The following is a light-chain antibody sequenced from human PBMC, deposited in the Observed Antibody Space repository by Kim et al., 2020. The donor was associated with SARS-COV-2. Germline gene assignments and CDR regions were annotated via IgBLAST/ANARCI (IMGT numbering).Light chain of an antibody. Sequence: VTIPCTGSSSNIGAGYDVHWYQQLPGTAPKLLIYGNSNRPSGVPDRFSGSKSGTSASLAITGLQAEDEADYYCQSYDSSLSGSGVFGTGTQLTVL. CDR2: GNS. V-gene: IGLV1-40*01. CDR3: QSYDSSLSGSGV. J-gene: IGLJ1*01. CDR1: SSNIGAGYD.